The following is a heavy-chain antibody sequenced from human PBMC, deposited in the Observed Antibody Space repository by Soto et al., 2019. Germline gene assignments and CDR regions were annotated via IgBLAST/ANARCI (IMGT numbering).Heavy chain of an antibody. CDR3: AREGPYYYDSSGFPFDY. Sequence: SVKVSCKASGGTFSSYAISWVRQAPGQGLEWMGGIIPIFGTANYAQKFQGRVTITADESTSTAYMELSSLRSEDTAVYYCAREGPYYYDSSGFPFDYWGERTLVTVSS. CDR2: IIPIFGTA. J-gene: IGHJ4*02. V-gene: IGHV1-69*13. CDR1: GGTFSSYA. D-gene: IGHD3-22*01.